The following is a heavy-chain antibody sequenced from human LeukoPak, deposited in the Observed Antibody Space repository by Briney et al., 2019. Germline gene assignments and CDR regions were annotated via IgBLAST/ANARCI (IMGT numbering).Heavy chain of an antibody. V-gene: IGHV1-69*06. CDR3: ARDSQRGAQRGFQY. CDR2: TIAAFDKA. J-gene: IGHJ1*01. D-gene: IGHD1-26*01. CDR1: GDSFSRYV. Sequence: ASVKVSCTVSGDSFSRYVISWVRQAPGQGPEWMGGTIAAFDKANYAQKFRGRVTISADKSTSTAHLEVDSLTSGDTAIYYCARDSQRGAQRGFQYWGQGTLVTVSS.